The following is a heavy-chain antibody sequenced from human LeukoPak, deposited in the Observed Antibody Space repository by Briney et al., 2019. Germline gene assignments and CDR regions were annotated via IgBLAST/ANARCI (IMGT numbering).Heavy chain of an antibody. V-gene: IGHV1-18*01. CDR3: ARGFSNTSGFKVVVDF. CDR2: ISCYNGDT. Sequence: GASVKVSCKASGYTLNHYGITWVRQAPGQGLEWMGWISCYNGDTKYTQKVQDRVTMTTDTSTSTAYMELRSLTSDDTAVYYCARGFSNTSGFKVVVDFWGQGTLVTVSS. J-gene: IGHJ4*02. D-gene: IGHD3-22*01. CDR1: GYTLNHYG.